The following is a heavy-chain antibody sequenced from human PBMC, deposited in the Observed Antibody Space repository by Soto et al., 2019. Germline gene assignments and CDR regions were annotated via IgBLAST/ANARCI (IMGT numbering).Heavy chain of an antibody. V-gene: IGHV3-21*01. CDR1: GFTFSSYS. Sequence: EVQLVESGGGLVKPGGSLRLSCAASGFTFSSYSMNWVRQAPGKGLEWVSSISSSSSYIYYVDSVKGRFTISRDNAKNSLYLQMNSLRAEDTAVYYCARSPTTTPPWFDPWGQGTLVTVSS. CDR2: ISSSSSYI. J-gene: IGHJ5*02. CDR3: ARSPTTTPPWFDP. D-gene: IGHD4-17*01.